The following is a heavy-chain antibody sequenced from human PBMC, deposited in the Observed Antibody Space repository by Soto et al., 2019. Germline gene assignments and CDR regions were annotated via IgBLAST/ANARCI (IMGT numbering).Heavy chain of an antibody. CDR3: ARCGPWGNVDTAMVPYLYFDL. Sequence: QVQLVQSGAEVKKPGSSVKVSCKASGGTFSSYAISWVRQAPGQGLEWMGGIIPIFGTANYAQKFQGRVTITADESTSTSYMELSSLRSEDTAVYYCARCGPWGNVDTAMVPYLYFDLWGRGTLVTVSA. V-gene: IGHV1-69*01. CDR2: IIPIFGTA. J-gene: IGHJ2*01. D-gene: IGHD5-18*01. CDR1: GGTFSSYA.